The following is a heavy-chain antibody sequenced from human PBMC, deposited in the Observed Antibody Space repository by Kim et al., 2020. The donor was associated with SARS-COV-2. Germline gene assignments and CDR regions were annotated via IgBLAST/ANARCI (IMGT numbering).Heavy chain of an antibody. J-gene: IGHJ2*01. V-gene: IGHV4-31*03. CDR3: ARDPHSSSWGWYFDL. CDR1: GGSISSGGYY. CDR2: IYYSGST. Sequence: SETLSLTCTVSGGSISSGGYYWSWIRQHPGKGLEWIGYIYYSGSTYYNPSLKSRVTISVDTSKNQFSLKLSSVTAADTAVYYCARDPHSSSWGWYFDLWGRGTLVTVSS. D-gene: IGHD6-13*01.